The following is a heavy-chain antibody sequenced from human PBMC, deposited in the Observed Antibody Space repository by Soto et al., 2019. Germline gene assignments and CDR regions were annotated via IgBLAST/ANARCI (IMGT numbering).Heavy chain of an antibody. D-gene: IGHD3-22*01. CDR2: ISAYNGNT. CDR1: GYTFTSYG. Sequence: ASVKVSCKASGYTFTSYGISWVRQAPGQGLEWMGWISAYNGNTNYAQKLQGRVTMTTDTSTSTAYMELRSLRSDDPAVYYCARVEPYYNDSSGRFDYWGKGTLVTASS. CDR3: ARVEPYYNDSSGRFDY. V-gene: IGHV1-18*04. J-gene: IGHJ4*02.